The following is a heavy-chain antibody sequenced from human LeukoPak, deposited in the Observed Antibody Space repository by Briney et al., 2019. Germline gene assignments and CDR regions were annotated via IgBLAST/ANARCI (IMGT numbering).Heavy chain of an antibody. CDR1: GGSFSGYY. CDR2: INHSGST. J-gene: IGHJ4*02. D-gene: IGHD5-18*01. V-gene: IGHV4-34*01. CDR3: ARGLLRDETWIQLWPQRKGYYFDY. Sequence: SETLSLTCAVYGGSFSGYYWSWIRQPPGKGLEWIGEINHSGSTNYNPSLKSRVTISVDTSKNQFSLKLSSVTAADTAVYYCARGLLRDETWIQLWPQRKGYYFDYWGQGTLVTVSS.